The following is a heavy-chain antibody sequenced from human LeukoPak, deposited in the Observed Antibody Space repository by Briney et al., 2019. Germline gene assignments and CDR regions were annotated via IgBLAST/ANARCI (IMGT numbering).Heavy chain of an antibody. CDR2: IYNTGST. V-gene: IGHV4-59*08. Sequence: PSEALSLTCTVSGGSTSSYYWSWIRQPPGKGLEWIGYIYNTGSTNYNPSLKSRVTISVDTSKNQLSLKLSSVTAAVTTGYYCTRCTLAARLGVLSGNIWFDPWGQGILVTVSS. CDR3: TRCTLAARLGVLSGNIWFDP. J-gene: IGHJ5*02. CDR1: GGSTSSYY. D-gene: IGHD6-6*01.